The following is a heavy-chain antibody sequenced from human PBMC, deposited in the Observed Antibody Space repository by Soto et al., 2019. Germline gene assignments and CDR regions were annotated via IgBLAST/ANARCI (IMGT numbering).Heavy chain of an antibody. Sequence: EPLSLTSTFSGGSVSSGSYYWSWIRQPPGKGLEWIGYIYYSGSTNYNPSLKSRVTISVDTSKNQFSLKLISVTAADTAVYYCERDYYDSSGYDGFDYWGQGTLATVSS. D-gene: IGHD3-22*01. J-gene: IGHJ4*02. CDR3: ERDYYDSSGYDGFDY. CDR2: IYYSGST. V-gene: IGHV4-61*01. CDR1: GGSVSSGSYY.